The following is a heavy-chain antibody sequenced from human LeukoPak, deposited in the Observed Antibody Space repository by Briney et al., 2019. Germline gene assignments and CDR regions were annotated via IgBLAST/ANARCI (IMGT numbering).Heavy chain of an antibody. CDR1: GYTFTSYY. CDR3: ARRGPLRYFDWLSDDAFDI. V-gene: IGHV1-46*01. Sequence: ASVKVSCKASGYTFTSYYMHWVRQAPGQGLEWMGIINPSGGSTSYAQKFQGRVTMTRDMSTSTVYMELSSLRSEDTAVYYCARRGPLRYFDWLSDDAFDIWGQGTMVTVSS. CDR2: INPSGGST. D-gene: IGHD3-9*01. J-gene: IGHJ3*02.